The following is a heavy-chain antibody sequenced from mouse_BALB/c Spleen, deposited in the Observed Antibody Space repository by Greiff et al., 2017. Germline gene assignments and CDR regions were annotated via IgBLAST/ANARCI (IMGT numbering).Heavy chain of an antibody. CDR2: ISSGSSTI. CDR1: GFTFSSFG. CDR3: ARDDYDVEAMDY. Sequence: EVKVVESGGGLVQPGGSRKLSCAASGFTFSSFGMHWVRQAPEKGLEWVAYISSGSSTIYYADTVKGRFTISRDNPKNTLFLQMTSLRSEDTAMYYCARDDYDVEAMDYWGQGTSVTVSS. V-gene: IGHV5-17*02. J-gene: IGHJ4*01. D-gene: IGHD2-4*01.